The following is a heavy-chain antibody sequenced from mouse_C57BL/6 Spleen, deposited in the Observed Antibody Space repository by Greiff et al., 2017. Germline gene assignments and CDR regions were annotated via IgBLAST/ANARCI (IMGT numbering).Heavy chain of an antibody. V-gene: IGHV5-6*01. Sequence: EVKLMESGGDLVKPGGSLKLSCAASGFTFSSYGMSWVRQTPDKRLEWVATISSGGSYTYYPDSVKGRFTISRDNAKNTLYLQMSSLKSEDTAMYYCARQEYYGNFDYWGQGTTLTVSS. CDR3: ARQEYYGNFDY. CDR2: ISSGGSYT. D-gene: IGHD1-1*01. CDR1: GFTFSSYG. J-gene: IGHJ2*01.